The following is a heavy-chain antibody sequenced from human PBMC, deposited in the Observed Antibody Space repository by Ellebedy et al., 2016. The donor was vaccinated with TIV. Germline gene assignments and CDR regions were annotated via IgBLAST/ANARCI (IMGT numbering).Heavy chain of an antibody. J-gene: IGHJ3*02. V-gene: IGHV4-39*01. D-gene: IGHD3-16*02. Sequence: SETLSLTXIVSGSSISSSTYYWAWIRQPPGKGLEWIGSIYYSKKNYYNSSLKTRLTISVDTSKNQFSLNLTPVTAADTAVYYCARSVGSSGAFDIWGQGRMVTVSS. CDR1: GSSISSSTYY. CDR2: IYYSKKN. CDR3: ARSVGSSGAFDI.